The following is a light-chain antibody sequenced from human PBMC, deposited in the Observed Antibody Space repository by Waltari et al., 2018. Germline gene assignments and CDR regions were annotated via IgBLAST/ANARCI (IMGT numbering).Light chain of an antibody. CDR2: EID. Sequence: QSVLTQPPSVSAAPGQKVTISCSGSSSNIGNNYVSWYQQLPGTAPKLPIHEIDARPSGFPDRCSGSKSGTSGTLCISGLQPGDEADYYCGAWDSSLSAVVFGGGTKLTVL. CDR3: GAWDSSLSAVV. CDR1: SSNIGNNY. J-gene: IGLJ2*01. V-gene: IGLV1-51*01.